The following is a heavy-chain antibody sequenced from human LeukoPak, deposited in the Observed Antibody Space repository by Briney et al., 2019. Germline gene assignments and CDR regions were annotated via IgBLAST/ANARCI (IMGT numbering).Heavy chain of an antibody. CDR1: GGTFSIYA. CDR2: SIPIFGTA. D-gene: IGHD6-19*01. CDR3: ARDRWGIAVACTENWFDP. V-gene: IGHV1-69*05. Sequence: SVNVSCNXSGGTFSIYAISWVRQTPGQGHGGMGGSIPIFGTANYSQKFQGRVTITTDESTSTAYMQLSSLRSEDTDVYYCARDRWGIAVACTENWFDPWGQGTLVTVSS. J-gene: IGHJ5*02.